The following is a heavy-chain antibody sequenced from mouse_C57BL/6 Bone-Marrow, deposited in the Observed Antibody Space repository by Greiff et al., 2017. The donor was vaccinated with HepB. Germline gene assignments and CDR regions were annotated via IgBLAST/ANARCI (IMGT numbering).Heavy chain of an antibody. D-gene: IGHD2-4*01. CDR1: GYAFSSSW. CDR2: IYPGDGDT. Sequence: QVQLKQSGPELVKPGASVKISCKASGYAFSSSWMNWVKQRPGKGLEWIGRIYPGDGDTNYNGKFKGKATLTADKSSSTAYMQLSSLTSEDSAVYFCASDFYDYEGFAYWGQGTLVTVSA. CDR3: ASDFYDYEGFAY. V-gene: IGHV1-82*01. J-gene: IGHJ3*01.